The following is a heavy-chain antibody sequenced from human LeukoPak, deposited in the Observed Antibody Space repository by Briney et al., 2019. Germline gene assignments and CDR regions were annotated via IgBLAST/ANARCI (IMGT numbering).Heavy chain of an antibody. J-gene: IGHJ5*02. D-gene: IGHD2-8*01. CDR3: ARLGYCTNGVCYRKHNRLDP. CDR2: ISGYNGYT. V-gene: IGHV1-18*01. CDR1: GYTFISYG. Sequence: ASVKVSCKAFGYTFISYGVTWVRQAPGQGLEWMGWISGYNGYTNYAQNFQDRVTMTTDTSTNTAYMELRSLRSDDTTVYYCARLGYCTNGVCYRKHNRLDPWGQGTLVTVSP.